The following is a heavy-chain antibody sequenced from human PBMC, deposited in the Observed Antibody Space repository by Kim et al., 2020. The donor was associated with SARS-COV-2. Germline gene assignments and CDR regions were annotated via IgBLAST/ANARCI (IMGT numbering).Heavy chain of an antibody. CDR3: ARVNPMVRGSYYYGMDV. V-gene: IGHV1-3*01. CDR1: GHTFTSYA. J-gene: IGHJ6*02. CDR2: INAGNGNT. D-gene: IGHD3-10*01. Sequence: ASVKVSCKASGHTFTSYAMHWVRQAPGQRLEWMGWINAGNGNTKYSQKFQGRVTITRDTSASTAYMELSSLRSEDTAVYYCARVNPMVRGSYYYGMDVWGQGTTVTVSS.